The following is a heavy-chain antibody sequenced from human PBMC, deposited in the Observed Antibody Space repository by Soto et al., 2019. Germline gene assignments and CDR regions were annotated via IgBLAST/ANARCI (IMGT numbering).Heavy chain of an antibody. Sequence: ASVKVSCKVSGYTLTELSMHWVRQAPGKGLEWMGGFDPEDGETIYAQKFQGRVTMTEDTSTDTAYMELSSLRSEDTAVYYCATDYLGITGTTIVDYWGQGTLVPVSS. CDR1: GYTLTELS. CDR3: ATDYLGITGTTIVDY. V-gene: IGHV1-24*01. J-gene: IGHJ4*02. D-gene: IGHD1-7*01. CDR2: FDPEDGET.